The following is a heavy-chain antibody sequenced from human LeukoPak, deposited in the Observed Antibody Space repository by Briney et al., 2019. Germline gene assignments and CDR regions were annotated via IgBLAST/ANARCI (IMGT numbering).Heavy chain of an antibody. V-gene: IGHV3-30-3*01. CDR1: GFTFSSYA. CDR3: ASNSMVRGKGTDY. CDR2: ISYDGSNK. Sequence: GGSLRLSCAASGFTFSSYAMHWVRQAPGKGLEWVAVISYDGSNKYYADSVKGRFTISRDNAKNSLYLQMNSLRAEDTAVYYCASNSMVRGKGTDYWGQGTLVTVSS. D-gene: IGHD3-10*01. J-gene: IGHJ4*02.